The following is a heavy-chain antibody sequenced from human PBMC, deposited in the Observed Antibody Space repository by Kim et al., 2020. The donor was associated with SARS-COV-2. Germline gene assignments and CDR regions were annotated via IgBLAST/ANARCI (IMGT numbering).Heavy chain of an antibody. CDR2: ISYSGST. V-gene: IGHV4-39*07. J-gene: IGHJ4*02. D-gene: IGHD3-10*01. CDR3: ARGAIGGFAELPEYYHDQ. Sequence: SETLSLTCTVSGVSISTNNLYWGWIRQPPGKGLEWIATISYSGSTHYNPSLKSRVTISVDASKSQFSLNLSSVTAADTALYFCARGAIGGFAELPEYYHDQWGQGTLVTVSS. CDR1: GVSISTNNLY.